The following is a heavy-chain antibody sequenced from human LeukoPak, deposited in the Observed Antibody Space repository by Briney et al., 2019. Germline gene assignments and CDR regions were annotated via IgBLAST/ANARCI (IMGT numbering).Heavy chain of an antibody. CDR2: ISGSGDST. Sequence: GGSLRLSCAASGFTFSSYAMSWVRQAPGKGLEWVSAISGSGDSTYYGDSVKGRFTISRDNSKNTLYLQMNSLRAEDTAVYYCARDPDGYNTVGDYWGQGTLVTVSS. D-gene: IGHD5-24*01. V-gene: IGHV3-23*01. J-gene: IGHJ4*02. CDR1: GFTFSSYA. CDR3: ARDPDGYNTVGDY.